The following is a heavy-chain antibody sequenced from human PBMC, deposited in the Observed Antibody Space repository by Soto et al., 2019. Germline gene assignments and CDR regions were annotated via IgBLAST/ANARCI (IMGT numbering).Heavy chain of an antibody. CDR2: INHSGST. D-gene: IGHD6-13*01. CDR1: GGSFSGYY. Sequence: ETLSLTCAVYGGSFSGYYWSWIRQPPGKGLEWIGEINHSGSTNYNPSLKSRVTISVDTSKNQFSLKLSSVTAADTAVYYCARVVSAAAARPIDYWGQGTLVTVSS. CDR3: ARVVSAAAARPIDY. J-gene: IGHJ4*02. V-gene: IGHV4-34*01.